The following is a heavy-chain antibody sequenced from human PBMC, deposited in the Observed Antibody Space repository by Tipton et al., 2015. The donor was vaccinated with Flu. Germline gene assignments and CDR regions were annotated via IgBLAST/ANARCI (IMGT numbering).Heavy chain of an antibody. Sequence: LRLSCTVSGGSISTSYWSWIRQPAGKGLGWIGRMYVSGSTKYNPSLKSRVTMSVDTSKNQFSLKLSSVTAADTAVYYCARGSGSGTDVTFYFWGQGTLVTVSS. CDR1: GGSISTSY. V-gene: IGHV4-4*07. CDR2: MYVSGST. CDR3: ARGSGSGTDVTFYF. D-gene: IGHD3-10*01. J-gene: IGHJ4*02.